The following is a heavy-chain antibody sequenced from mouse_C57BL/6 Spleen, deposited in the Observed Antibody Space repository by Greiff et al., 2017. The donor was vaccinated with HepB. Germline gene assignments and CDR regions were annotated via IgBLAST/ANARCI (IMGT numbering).Heavy chain of an antibody. V-gene: IGHV1-20*01. CDR1: GYSFTGYF. CDR3: ARSGTYDYDLDY. J-gene: IGHJ2*01. D-gene: IGHD2-4*01. Sequence: EVQLQQSGPELVKPGDSVKISCKASGYSFTGYFMNWVMQSHGKSLEWIGRINPYNGDTFYNQKFKGKATLTVDKSSSTAHMELRSLTSEDSAVYYCARSGTYDYDLDYWGQGTTLTVSS. CDR2: INPYNGDT.